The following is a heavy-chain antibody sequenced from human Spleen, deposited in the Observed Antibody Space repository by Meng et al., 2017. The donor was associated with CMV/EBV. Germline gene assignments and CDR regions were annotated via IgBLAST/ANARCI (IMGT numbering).Heavy chain of an antibody. J-gene: IGHJ6*02. D-gene: IGHD1-26*01. CDR2: IVVGSGNT. CDR3: ARETAVGATSGMDV. Sequence: TCAASGFTFTSSAVQWVRQARGQRLEWIGWIVVGSGNTNYAQKFQERVTITRDMSTSTAYMELSRLRSDDTAVYYCARETAVGATSGMDVWGQGTTVTVSS. V-gene: IGHV1-58*01. CDR1: GFTFTSSA.